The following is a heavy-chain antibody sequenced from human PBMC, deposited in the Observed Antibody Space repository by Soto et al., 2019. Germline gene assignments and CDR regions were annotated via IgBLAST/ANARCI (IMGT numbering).Heavy chain of an antibody. CDR3: ALGGPISGSYWGGDY. CDR1: GYTFSSSD. J-gene: IGHJ4*02. V-gene: IGHV1-18*01. CDR2: ISAYTGNT. D-gene: IGHD1-26*01. Sequence: QVQLVQSGAEVKKPGASAKVSCKASGYTFSSSDISWVRQAPGQGLEWMGWISAYTGNTNYAQRLQGRLTMTTDTYTNTAYVELRSLRSDDTAVYYCALGGPISGSYWGGDYWGQGTLVTVSS.